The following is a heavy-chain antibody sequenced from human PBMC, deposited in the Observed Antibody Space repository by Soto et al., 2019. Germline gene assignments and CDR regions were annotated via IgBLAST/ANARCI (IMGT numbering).Heavy chain of an antibody. Sequence: GGSLRLSCAASGFTFSSYSMNWVRQAPGKGLEWVSSISSSSSYIYYADSVKGRFTISRDNAKNSLYLQMNSLRAEDTAVYYCARVMERDYYYGMDVWGQGTTVTVSS. CDR3: ARVMERDYYYGMDV. D-gene: IGHD3-3*01. CDR1: GFTFSSYS. V-gene: IGHV3-21*01. CDR2: ISSSSSYI. J-gene: IGHJ6*02.